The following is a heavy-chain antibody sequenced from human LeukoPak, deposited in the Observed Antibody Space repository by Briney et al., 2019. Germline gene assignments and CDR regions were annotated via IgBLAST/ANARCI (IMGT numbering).Heavy chain of an antibody. V-gene: IGHV3-23*01. CDR3: AGRAELGRGFDY. J-gene: IGHJ4*02. Sequence: GGSLRLSCAASGFTFSSYAMSWVRQAPGKGLGGVSGISGSGGSTYYADSVKGRFTISRDNSKNTLYLQMNSLTAEDTAVYYCAGRAELGRGFDYWGQGTLVTVSS. D-gene: IGHD7-27*01. CDR2: ISGSGGST. CDR1: GFTFSSYA.